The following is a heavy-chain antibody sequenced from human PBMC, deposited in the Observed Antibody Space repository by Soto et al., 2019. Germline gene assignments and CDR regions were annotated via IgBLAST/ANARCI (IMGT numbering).Heavy chain of an antibody. Sequence: QVQLVQSGAEVKKPGSSVRVSCKTSGGTFRTSALSWVRQAPGQGLEWMGGIMPVFPTPDYAQKFQGRVTITADESTSTAYMELSSLRSEDTAVYYCARDTARQQLGGNYYYIMDVWGQGTTVTVSS. J-gene: IGHJ6*02. CDR2: IMPVFPTP. CDR3: ARDTARQQLGGNYYYIMDV. D-gene: IGHD3-3*02. CDR1: GGTFRTSA. V-gene: IGHV1-69*12.